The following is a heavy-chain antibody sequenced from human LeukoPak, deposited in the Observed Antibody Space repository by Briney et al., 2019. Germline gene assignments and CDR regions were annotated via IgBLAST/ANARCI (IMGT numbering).Heavy chain of an antibody. D-gene: IGHD6-13*01. Sequence: SETLSLTCTVPGSSISSYYWSWIRQPPGKGLEWIGYIYYSGDTNYNPSLKSRVTISVDTSKNQFSLKLSSVTAADTAVYYCARTTAAGTYYFDYWGQGTLVTVSS. J-gene: IGHJ4*02. V-gene: IGHV4-59*01. CDR3: ARTTAAGTYYFDY. CDR2: IYYSGDT. CDR1: GSSISSYY.